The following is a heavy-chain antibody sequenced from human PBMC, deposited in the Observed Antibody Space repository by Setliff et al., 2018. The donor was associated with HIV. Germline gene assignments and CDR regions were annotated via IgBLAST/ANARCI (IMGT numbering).Heavy chain of an antibody. CDR2: IYTSRGT. D-gene: IGHD6-13*01. V-gene: IGHV4-4*09. CDR1: GGSISGYH. Sequence: SETLSLTCTVSGGSISGYHWNWLRQTPGKGLEWIGYIYTSRGTNYNHSLRTRAIISVDTSNQFSLKLSSVTAADAAVYYCARSPSYRSSWEYYLDYWGQGILVTVSS. CDR3: ARSPSYRSSWEYYLDY. J-gene: IGHJ4*02.